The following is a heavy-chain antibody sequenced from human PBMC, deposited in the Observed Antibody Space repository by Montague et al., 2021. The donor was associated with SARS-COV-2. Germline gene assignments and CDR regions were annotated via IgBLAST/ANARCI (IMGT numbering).Heavy chain of an antibody. CDR3: ARRHIVASNRAFDY. V-gene: IGHV4-38-2*02. D-gene: IGHD2-21*01. J-gene: IGHJ4*02. CDR1: CDSITNNYY. Sequence: SKTLSLTCTVSCDSITNNYYWGWIRQPPGKGLEWIGTIYHSGTTYYNPSLKSRVTISVDTSNNQFSLKLTSVTAADTAVYYCARRHIVASNRAFDYWGQGTLVTVSS. CDR2: IYHSGTT.